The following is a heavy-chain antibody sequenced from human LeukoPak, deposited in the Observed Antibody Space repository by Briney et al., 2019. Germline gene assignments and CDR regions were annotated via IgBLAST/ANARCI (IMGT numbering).Heavy chain of an antibody. CDR3: AREGPPYDYVWGSYRYTSLFDY. Sequence: SQTLSLTCAISGDSVSSNSAAWNWTRQSPSRGLEWLGRTYYRSKWYNDYAVSVKSRITINPDTSKNQFSLQLNSVTTEDTAVYYCAREGPPYDYVWGSYRYTSLFDYWGQGTLVTVSS. J-gene: IGHJ4*02. CDR2: TYYRSKWYN. D-gene: IGHD3-16*02. V-gene: IGHV6-1*01. CDR1: GDSVSSNSAA.